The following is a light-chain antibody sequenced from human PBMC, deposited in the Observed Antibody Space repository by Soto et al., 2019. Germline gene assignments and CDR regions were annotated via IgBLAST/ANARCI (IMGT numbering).Light chain of an antibody. CDR1: QSISSY. J-gene: IGKJ1*01. CDR2: AAS. CDR3: QQSYSNPWT. Sequence: DIQMTQSPSSLSASVGDRVTITCRASQSISSYLNWYQQKPGKAPKLLIYAASSLQSGVPLRFSGSRSGTDFTLTISSLQPEDFASYYCQQSYSNPWTFGQGTKVEIK. V-gene: IGKV1-39*01.